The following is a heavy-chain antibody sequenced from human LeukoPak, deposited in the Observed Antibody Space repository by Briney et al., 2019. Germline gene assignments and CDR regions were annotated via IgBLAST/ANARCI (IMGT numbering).Heavy chain of an antibody. V-gene: IGHV4-34*01. CDR1: GGSFSGYY. CDR3: ARDSEAAGLDY. Sequence: PSETLSLTCAVYGGSFSGYYWSWIRQPPGKGLEWIGEINHSGSTNYNPSLKSRVTISVDTSKNQFSLKLSSVTAADTAVYYWARDSEAAGLDYWGQGTLVTVSS. D-gene: IGHD6-13*01. CDR2: INHSGST. J-gene: IGHJ4*02.